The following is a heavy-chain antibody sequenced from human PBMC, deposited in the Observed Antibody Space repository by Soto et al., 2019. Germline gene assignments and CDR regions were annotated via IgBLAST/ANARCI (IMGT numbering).Heavy chain of an antibody. CDR1: GGSVSNKTYP. V-gene: IGHV3-48*02. D-gene: IGHD6-19*01. J-gene: IGHJ4*02. CDR2: SSPRGDTI. Sequence: PSETLSLTCSVSGGSVSNKTYPMNWVRQTPGKGLEWISYSSPRGDTIYYADSVEGRFTISRDNARNSLSLHMSSLRDEDSALYYCAKGPHTNVGWPYYFESWGQGVPVTVSS. CDR3: AKGPHTNVGWPYYFES.